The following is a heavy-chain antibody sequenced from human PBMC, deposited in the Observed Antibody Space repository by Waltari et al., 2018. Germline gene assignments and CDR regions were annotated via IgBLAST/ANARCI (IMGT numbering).Heavy chain of an antibody. J-gene: IGHJ5*02. V-gene: IGHV4-34*01. CDR1: GGSFSGYY. CDR2: INHSGST. Sequence: QVQLQQWGAGLLKPSETLPLTCAVYGGSFSGYYWSWIRQPPGKGLEWIGEINHSGSTNYNPSLKSRVTISVDTSKNQFSLKLSSVTAADTAVYYCARGSPNGYSSGWYRWFDPWGQGTLVTVSS. D-gene: IGHD6-19*01. CDR3: ARGSPNGYSSGWYRWFDP.